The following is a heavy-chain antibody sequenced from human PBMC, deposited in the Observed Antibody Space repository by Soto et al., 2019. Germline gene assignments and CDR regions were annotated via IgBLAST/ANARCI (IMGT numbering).Heavy chain of an antibody. Sequence: SVKLSCTSSGYTLNTYYMHWVRQAPGQGPEWMGIINPRGGSTTYAQNFQDRVTMTRDTSSSTVYMELSSLRSEDTAVYYYARGGGSSPYSYYVDVLGKRPTVTV. V-gene: IGHV1-46*02. CDR2: INPRGGST. D-gene: IGHD2-15*01. CDR3: ARGGGSSPYSYYVDV. CDR1: GYTLNTYY. J-gene: IGHJ6*03.